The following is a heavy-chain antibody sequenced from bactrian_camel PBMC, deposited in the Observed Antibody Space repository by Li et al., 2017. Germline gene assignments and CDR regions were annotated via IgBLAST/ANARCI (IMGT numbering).Heavy chain of an antibody. CDR2: IDFDERKT. V-gene: IGHV3-2*01. D-gene: IGHD5*01. CDR3: AASRARGIRVGCSLCYGLWY. CDR1: GLTFHEND. J-gene: IGHJ4*01. Sequence: VQLVESGGGLVQPGGSLRLSCAASGLTFHENDMSWVRQATGKGLEWVSGIDFDERKTYYAESVKGRFTISRDIAKTTVYLQMNSLRTEDTAVYYCAASRARGIRVGCSLCYGLWYWDQGTQVTVS.